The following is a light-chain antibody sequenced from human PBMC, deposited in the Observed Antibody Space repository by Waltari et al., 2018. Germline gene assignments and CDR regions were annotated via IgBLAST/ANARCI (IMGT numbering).Light chain of an antibody. CDR3: QTGGHGTWV. Sequence: QLVLTQSPSASASLGASVKLTCTLSSWHSSNVIAWHQQQPEKGPRYLMKVNSDGSHRKGDEIPDRFSGSSSGAERYLTISSLQSEDEADYYCQTGGHGTWVFGGGTKLTVL. CDR1: SWHSSNV. CDR2: VNSDGSH. V-gene: IGLV4-69*01. J-gene: IGLJ3*02.